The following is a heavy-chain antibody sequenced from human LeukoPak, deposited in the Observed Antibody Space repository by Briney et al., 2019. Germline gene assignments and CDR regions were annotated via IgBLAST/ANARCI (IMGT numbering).Heavy chain of an antibody. CDR1: GYTFTGYY. CDR2: INPNSGGT. J-gene: IGHJ4*02. D-gene: IGHD3-10*01. Sequence: ASVKVSCKASGYTFTGYYMHWVRQAPGQGLEWMGWINPNSGGTNYAQKFQGRVTMTRDTSISTAYMELSRLRSDDTAVYYCARGPLLWFGESPNSYFGYWGQGTLVTVSS. CDR3: ARGPLLWFGESPNSYFGY. V-gene: IGHV1-2*02.